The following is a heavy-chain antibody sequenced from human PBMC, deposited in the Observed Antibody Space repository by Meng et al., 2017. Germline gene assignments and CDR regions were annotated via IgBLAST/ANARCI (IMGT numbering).Heavy chain of an antibody. CDR1: GFIFSNYE. CDR2: ITKDGSRK. V-gene: IGHV3-30*16. CDR3: ARDFDY. Sequence: QVQVLESGGDWVPPGRSLTLSCAASGFIFSNYEMHWVRQAPGKGLEWVACITKDGSRKYYLGSVRGRFTISRDNSKNTLYLEMNSLRSEDTALYYCARDFDYWGQGTLVTVSS. J-gene: IGHJ4*02.